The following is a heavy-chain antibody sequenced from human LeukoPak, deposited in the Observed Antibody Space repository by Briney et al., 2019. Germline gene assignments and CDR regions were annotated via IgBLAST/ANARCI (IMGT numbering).Heavy chain of an antibody. CDR1: GYTFTDNY. Sequence: ASVKVSCKASGYTFTDNYIHWVRQAPGQGLEWMGWINPLSGGPMYDQKFQGRVTMTRDTSLSTAYIELNGLKSDDTAIYYCAREGIKIFGGWAPFDPWGQGTLVTVS. V-gene: IGHV1-2*02. CDR2: INPLSGGP. CDR3: AREGIKIFGGWAPFDP. J-gene: IGHJ5*02. D-gene: IGHD3-3*01.